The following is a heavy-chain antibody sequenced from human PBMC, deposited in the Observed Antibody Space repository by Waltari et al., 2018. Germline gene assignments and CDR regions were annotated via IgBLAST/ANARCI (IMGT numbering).Heavy chain of an antibody. V-gene: IGHV3-23*01. J-gene: IGHJ4*02. Sequence: EVQLLESGGGLVQPGGSLRLSCVASGLTFSNYVMTWVRQDPGKGLGWVLAISCGGGVTYYADSVKGRFTISTDNSKNTLYVQMNSMRAEDTAVYYGAKGPYCSGGNCYQPYFDYWGQGTLVTVSS. CDR3: AKGPYCSGGNCYQPYFDY. D-gene: IGHD2-15*01. CDR1: GLTFSNYV. CDR2: ISCGGGVT.